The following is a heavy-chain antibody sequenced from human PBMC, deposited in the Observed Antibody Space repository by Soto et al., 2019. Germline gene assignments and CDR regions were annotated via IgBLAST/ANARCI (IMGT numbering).Heavy chain of an antibody. CDR3: VSDRGYGHASVSYS. J-gene: IGHJ4*02. D-gene: IGHD5-18*01. V-gene: IGHV3-30*03. CDR2: ISYDGSLQ. Sequence: QAQLVESGGGVVQPGRSLRLSCAASGFAFSSYGMHWVRHAPGTGLEWVAVISYDGSLQHYADSVKGRFTISRDNSKNMVLLQMSSLRAEDTAEYYCVSDRGYGHASVSYSWGQGTLVSVS. CDR1: GFAFSSYG.